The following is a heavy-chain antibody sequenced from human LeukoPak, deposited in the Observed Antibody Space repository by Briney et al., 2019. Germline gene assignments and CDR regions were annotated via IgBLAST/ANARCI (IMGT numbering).Heavy chain of an antibody. J-gene: IGHJ4*02. D-gene: IGHD2-2*03. Sequence: PSETLSLTCTVSGGSIRSGDHYWTWIRQPPGKGLEWVGYVYYTGSVYYSPSLRSRFIISLDTSKNHFSLSLGSATAADTAVYYCARESFRGLDQKYYFDSWGQGTLVTVSS. CDR2: VYYTGSV. CDR3: ARESFRGLDQKYYFDS. V-gene: IGHV4-30-4*01. CDR1: GGSIRSGDHY.